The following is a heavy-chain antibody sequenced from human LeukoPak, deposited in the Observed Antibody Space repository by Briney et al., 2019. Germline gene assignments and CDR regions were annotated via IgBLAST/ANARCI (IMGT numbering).Heavy chain of an antibody. J-gene: IGHJ4*02. D-gene: IGHD1-26*01. CDR2: IRNKAKGYTT. Sequence: GGSLRLSCAVSGSTFSDHYMDWVRQAPGKGLEWVGRIRNKAKGYTTEYAASVKGRFTISRDDSKNSLYLQMNSLKTEDTAVYYCARGFNGLDSKVGENWGQGTLVTVSS. CDR3: ARGFNGLDSKVGEN. V-gene: IGHV3-72*01. CDR1: GSTFSDHY.